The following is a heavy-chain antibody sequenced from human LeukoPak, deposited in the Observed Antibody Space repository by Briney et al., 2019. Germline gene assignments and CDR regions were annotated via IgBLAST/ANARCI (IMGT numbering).Heavy chain of an antibody. CDR3: ARLAAAGTSDYYYMDV. CDR1: GGSISSYY. Sequence: PSETLSLTCTVSGGSISSYYWSWIRQPAGKGLEWIGRIYTSGSTNYNPSLKSRVTMSVDTSKNQFSLKLSSVTAADTAVYYCARLAAAGTSDYYYMDVWGKGTTVTVSS. J-gene: IGHJ6*03. CDR2: IYTSGST. V-gene: IGHV4-4*07. D-gene: IGHD6-13*01.